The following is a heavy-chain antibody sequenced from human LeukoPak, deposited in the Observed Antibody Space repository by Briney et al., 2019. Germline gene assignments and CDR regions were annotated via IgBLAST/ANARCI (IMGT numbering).Heavy chain of an antibody. V-gene: IGHV3-30*02. CDR1: GFTFSSYG. CDR3: AKTPGTTTDY. Sequence: GGSLRLSCGASGFTFSSYGMHWVRQAPGKGLEGVAFIRYDGSNKCYADSVKGRFTISRDNSKNTLYLQMNSLRAEDTAVYYCAKTPGTTTDYWGQGTLVTVSS. J-gene: IGHJ4*02. D-gene: IGHD4-11*01. CDR2: IRYDGSNK.